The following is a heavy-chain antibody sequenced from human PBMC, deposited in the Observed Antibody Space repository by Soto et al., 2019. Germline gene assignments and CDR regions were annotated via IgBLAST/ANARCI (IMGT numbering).Heavy chain of an antibody. CDR3: ARAGRIAVVTAPYDH. Sequence: QVQLVQAGAEVKKPGASVKVSCKASGYTFSSYYMNWGRQAPGQGLEWLGIINPSGGDTTYAQRFLGRVTMTSDTSTSTVHMGLGSLTSEHTAVYYCARAGRIAVVTAPYDHWGQGTLGTVSS. CDR1: GYTFSSYY. V-gene: IGHV1-46*03. D-gene: IGHD2-21*02. CDR2: INPSGGDT. J-gene: IGHJ4*02.